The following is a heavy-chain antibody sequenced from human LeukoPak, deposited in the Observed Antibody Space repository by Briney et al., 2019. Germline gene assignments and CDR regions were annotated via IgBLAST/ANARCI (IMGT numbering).Heavy chain of an antibody. J-gene: IGHJ6*04. Sequence: PGGSLRPSCAASGFTFSSYWMSWVRQAPGEGLEWVANIKQDGSEKYYVDSVKGRFTISRDNAKNSLYLQMNSLRAEDTAVYYCAELGITMIGGVWGKGTTVTISS. CDR1: GFTFSSYW. CDR3: AELGITMIGGV. CDR2: IKQDGSEK. D-gene: IGHD3-10*02. V-gene: IGHV3-7*01.